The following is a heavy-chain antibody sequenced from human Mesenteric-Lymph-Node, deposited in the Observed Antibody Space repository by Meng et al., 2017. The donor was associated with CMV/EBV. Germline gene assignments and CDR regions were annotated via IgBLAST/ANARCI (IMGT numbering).Heavy chain of an antibody. Sequence: GESLKISCAASGFTFSSCAMTWVRQAPGKGLEWVSTISGTGTSTYFADSVKGRFTISRDNSKNTLYLQMNSLRAEDTAVYYCAKEALDTMIVVDSYYFDYWGQGTLVTVSS. CDR2: ISGTGTST. D-gene: IGHD3-22*01. V-gene: IGHV3-23*01. CDR1: GFTFSSCA. J-gene: IGHJ4*02. CDR3: AKEALDTMIVVDSYYFDY.